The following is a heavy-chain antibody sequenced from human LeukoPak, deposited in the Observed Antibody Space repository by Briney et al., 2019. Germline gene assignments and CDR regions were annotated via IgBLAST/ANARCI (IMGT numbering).Heavy chain of an antibody. CDR1: GFTFSSYS. Sequence: PGGSLRLSCAASGFTFSSYSMNWVRQAPGKGLEWVSSISSSSSYIYYADSVKGRFTISRDNAKNSLYLQMNSLRVEDTAVYYCARGEGGILATPEDSWGQGTLVTVSS. V-gene: IGHV3-21*04. D-gene: IGHD1-14*01. CDR2: ISSSSSYI. J-gene: IGHJ4*02. CDR3: ARGEGGILATPEDS.